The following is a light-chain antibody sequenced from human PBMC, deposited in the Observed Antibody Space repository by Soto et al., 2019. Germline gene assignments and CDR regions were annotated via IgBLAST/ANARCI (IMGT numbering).Light chain of an antibody. Sequence: DIQLTQSPSSLSASVGDRVTITCRAGQTISGYLNWYQQKPEMAPKLLIYATSSLQSGVPSRFTGSGSGTDFTLTISSLQPEDFATYYCQQSHSTRLTFGGGTKVEVK. CDR1: QTISGY. J-gene: IGKJ4*01. CDR2: ATS. V-gene: IGKV1-39*01. CDR3: QQSHSTRLT.